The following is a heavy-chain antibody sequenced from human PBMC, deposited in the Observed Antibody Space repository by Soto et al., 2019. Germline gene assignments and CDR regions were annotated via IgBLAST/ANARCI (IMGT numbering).Heavy chain of an antibody. V-gene: IGHV3-21*01. D-gene: IGHD5-12*01. J-gene: IGHJ4*02. CDR1: GFTFSSYS. Sequence: EVQLVESGGGLVKPGGSLRLSCAASGFTFSSYSMNWVRQAPGKGLEWVSSISSSSSYIYYADSVKGRFTISRDNAKNSLYLQMNSLRAEDTAVYYCARAMDSGYDLVSSDYWGQGTLVTVSS. CDR2: ISSSSSYI. CDR3: ARAMDSGYDLVSSDY.